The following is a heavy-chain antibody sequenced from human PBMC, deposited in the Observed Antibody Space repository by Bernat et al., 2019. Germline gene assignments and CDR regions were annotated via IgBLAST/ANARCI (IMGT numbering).Heavy chain of an antibody. J-gene: IGHJ4*02. D-gene: IGHD3-22*01. V-gene: IGHV4-31*03. CDR3: ARASWGHYYDRSGYYLHY. CDR1: GGSISSGGSF. Sequence: QVQLQESGPGLVKSSQTLSLTCTVSGGSISSGGSFWSWIRQHPGKGLEWIGYIYYSGSTYYNPSLPSRVTISVASAKKQFSLKLSSVTAADTAVYYCARASWGHYYDRSGYYLHYWGQGTLVTVSS. CDR2: IYYSGST.